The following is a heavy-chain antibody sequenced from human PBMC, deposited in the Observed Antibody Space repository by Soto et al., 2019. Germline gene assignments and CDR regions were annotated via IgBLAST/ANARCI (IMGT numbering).Heavy chain of an antibody. CDR2: ISSGSNTR. Sequence: PXGSLRLSCAASGFTFSNYTMNWVRQAPGKGLEWISYISSGSNTRYYADSVMGRFTISRDDANNTLYPQMNSLRDEDTAVDYCSRDYSLGGGATSGFHPWGQGTLVTVSS. CDR3: SRDYSLGGGATSGFHP. D-gene: IGHD5-12*01. V-gene: IGHV3-48*02. CDR1: GFTFSNYT. J-gene: IGHJ5*02.